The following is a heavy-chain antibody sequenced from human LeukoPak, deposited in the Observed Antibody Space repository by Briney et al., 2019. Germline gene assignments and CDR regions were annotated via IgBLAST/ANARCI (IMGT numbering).Heavy chain of an antibody. CDR1: GGSISSYY. CDR2: TYTSGST. J-gene: IGHJ4*02. D-gene: IGHD5-12*01. V-gene: IGHV4-4*07. Sequence: SETLSLTCTVSGGSISSYYWSWIRQPAGKGLEWIGRTYTSGSTNYNPSLKSRVTMSVDTSKNQFSLKLSSVTAADTAVYYCAREPLSGYSGYDSVFYFDYWGQGTLVTVSS. CDR3: AREPLSGYSGYDSVFYFDY.